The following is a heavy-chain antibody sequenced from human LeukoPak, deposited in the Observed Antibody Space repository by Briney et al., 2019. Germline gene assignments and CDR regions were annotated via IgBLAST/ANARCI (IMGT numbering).Heavy chain of an antibody. Sequence: SETLSLTCTLSAVSISSYYWSWIRQHPGKGLEWLGYIYYSGSTNYNPSLKGRVTISVDTSKNQFSLKLSSVTAADTAVYYCARVGGSGSYYYAMDVWGRGTTVTVS. J-gene: IGHJ6*01. CDR1: AVSISSYY. CDR3: ARVGGSGSYYYAMDV. D-gene: IGHD3-10*01. CDR2: IYYSGST. V-gene: IGHV4-59*01.